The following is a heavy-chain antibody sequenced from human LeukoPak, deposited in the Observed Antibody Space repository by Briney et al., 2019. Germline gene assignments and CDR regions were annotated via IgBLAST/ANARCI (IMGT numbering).Heavy chain of an antibody. J-gene: IGHJ6*02. D-gene: IGHD7-27*01. CDR3: ATYTNWVAGDV. CDR1: GFTFNKSW. V-gene: IGHV3-7*01. Sequence: GGSLRLSCGTSGFTFNKSWMSWVRQAPGKGPECVASIKDDGSETFHADSVRGRFTISRDNARGTLYVQMNTLRAEDTAVYYCATYTNWVAGDVWGQGTTVTVSS. CDR2: IKDDGSET.